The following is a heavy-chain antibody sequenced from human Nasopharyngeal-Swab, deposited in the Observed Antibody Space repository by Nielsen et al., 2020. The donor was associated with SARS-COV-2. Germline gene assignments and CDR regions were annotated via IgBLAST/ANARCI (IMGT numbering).Heavy chain of an antibody. Sequence: WIRQPPGKGLEWIGEINHSGSTNYNPSLKSRVTISVDTSKNQFSLKLSSVTAVDTAVYYCARGGYSGYHYYYYGMDVWGQGTTVTVSS. CDR2: INHSGST. V-gene: IGHV4-34*01. J-gene: IGHJ6*02. CDR3: ARGGYSGYHYYYYGMDV. D-gene: IGHD5-12*01.